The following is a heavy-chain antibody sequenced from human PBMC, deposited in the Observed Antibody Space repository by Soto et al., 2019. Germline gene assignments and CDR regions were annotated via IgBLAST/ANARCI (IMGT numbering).Heavy chain of an antibody. CDR1: GHSFPNSW. D-gene: IGHD4-17*01. J-gene: IGHJ4*02. Sequence: PGESLKISCQGSGHSFPNSWIAWVRQTPGKGLEWMGFIFLADSDTKYSPSFQGQVTISADRSINTAYLQWTSLKASDSAIYYCARQEGDYCRIGSWGQGTLVTVSS. V-gene: IGHV5-51*01. CDR2: IFLADSDT. CDR3: ARQEGDYCRIGS.